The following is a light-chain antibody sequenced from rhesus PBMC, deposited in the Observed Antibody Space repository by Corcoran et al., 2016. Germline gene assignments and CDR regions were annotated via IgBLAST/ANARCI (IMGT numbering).Light chain of an antibody. CDR2: KAS. V-gene: IGKV1-74*01. CDR1: ENINNY. CDR3: QHAYSTPPT. J-gene: IGKJ4*01. Sequence: DIQMTQSPSSLSASVGDRVTITSRASENINNYLNWYQQRPGKAPPLLIYKASTLQSGVPSRFIGGGSGADYTFTISGLQPEDVETYYCQHAYSTPPTFGVGTKV.